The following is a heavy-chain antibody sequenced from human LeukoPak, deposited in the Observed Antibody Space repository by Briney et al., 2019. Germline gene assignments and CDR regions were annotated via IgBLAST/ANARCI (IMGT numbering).Heavy chain of an antibody. J-gene: IGHJ4*02. CDR3: ARGLKVGNTGYYFDY. D-gene: IGHD1-26*01. V-gene: IGHV4-59*01. CDR2: IHYSGST. CDR1: GGSISGYY. Sequence: SETLSLTCAVSGGSISGYYWTWIRQPPGKGLEWIGYIHYSGSTNYHPSLKSRVTLSVDTSMQQSSLKLSSVTAADTAVYYCARGLKVGNTGYYFDYWGQGTLVTVSS.